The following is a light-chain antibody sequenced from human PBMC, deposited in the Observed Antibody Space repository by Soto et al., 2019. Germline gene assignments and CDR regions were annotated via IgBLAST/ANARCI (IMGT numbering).Light chain of an antibody. CDR2: DAS. CDR1: QSVSSNY. CDR3: QQYGSSPRT. J-gene: IGKJ1*01. Sequence: EVVLTQSPGTLSLSPGERATLSCRASQSVSSNYLAWYQQKPGQAPRLLIYDASSRATGIPDRFSGSGSGPDFTLTISGLEPADFVVYYCQQYGSSPRTFGQGTKVEIK. V-gene: IGKV3-20*01.